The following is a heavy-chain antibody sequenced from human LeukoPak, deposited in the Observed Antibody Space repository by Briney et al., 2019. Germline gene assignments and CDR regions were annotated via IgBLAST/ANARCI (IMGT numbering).Heavy chain of an antibody. CDR3: ASVAAAGTD. J-gene: IGHJ4*02. V-gene: IGHV4-39*07. D-gene: IGHD6-13*01. Sequence: SETLSLTCTVSGGSISSSSYYWGWIRQPPGKGLEWIGSIYYSGSTYYNPSLKSRVTISVDTSKNQFSLKLSSVTAADTAVYYCASVAAAGTDWGQGTLVTVSS. CDR2: IYYSGST. CDR1: GGSISSSSYY.